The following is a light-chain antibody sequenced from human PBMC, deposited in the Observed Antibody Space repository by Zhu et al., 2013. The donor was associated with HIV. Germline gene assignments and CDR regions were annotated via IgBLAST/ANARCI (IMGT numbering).Light chain of an antibody. J-gene: IGKJ1*01. Sequence: DIQMTQSPSSLSASVGDRVTITCRASQSISNYLNWYQQKPGKAPKVLIYAASSLVSGVPSRFSGSGSGTDFTLTISSLQPEDFATYYCQQYNSYSGTFGQGTKVEIK. CDR2: AAS. V-gene: IGKV1-39*01. CDR3: QQYNSYSGT. CDR1: QSISNY.